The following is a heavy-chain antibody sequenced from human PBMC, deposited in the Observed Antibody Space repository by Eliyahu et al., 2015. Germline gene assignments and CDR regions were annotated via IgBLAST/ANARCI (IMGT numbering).Heavy chain of an antibody. J-gene: IGHJ6*02. Sequence: EVQLVESGGGXVQPGRSLRLSCAASXFTFXXYAMHXVRQAPGKGLEWVSGISWNSGSRGYADSVKGRFTISRDNAKNSLYLQMNSLRHEDTALYYCAKDIGDYDFLTHGMDVWGQGTTVTVSS. D-gene: IGHD3-9*01. CDR2: ISWNSGSR. V-gene: IGHV3-9*01. CDR3: AKDIGDYDFLTHGMDV. CDR1: XFTFXXYA.